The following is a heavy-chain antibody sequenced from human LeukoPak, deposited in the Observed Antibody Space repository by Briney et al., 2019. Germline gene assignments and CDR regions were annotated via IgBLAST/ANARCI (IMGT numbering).Heavy chain of an antibody. V-gene: IGHV3-7*01. J-gene: IGHJ4*02. D-gene: IGHD2-8*01. CDR2: IKQDGSEK. CDR3: AKDGGLMVYAIDY. Sequence: GGSLRLSCAASGFTFSSYWMSWVRQAPGKGLEWVANIKQDGSEKYYVDSVKGRFTISRDNSKNTLYLQMNSLRAEDTAVYYCAKDGGLMVYAIDYWGQGTLVTVSS. CDR1: GFTFSSYW.